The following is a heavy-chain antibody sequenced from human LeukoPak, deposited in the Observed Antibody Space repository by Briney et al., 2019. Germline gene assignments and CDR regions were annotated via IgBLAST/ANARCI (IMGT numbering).Heavy chain of an antibody. CDR1: GFTFSSYS. Sequence: GGSLRLSCAASGFTFSSYSMNWVRQAPGKGLEWVSFISGSSSYIYYTDSVKGRFTISRDNAKNSLYLQMNSLRAEDTAVYYCAKDSRGSSAWNHWGQGTLVTVSS. J-gene: IGHJ5*02. CDR3: AKDSRGSSAWNH. D-gene: IGHD2-2*01. V-gene: IGHV3-21*04. CDR2: ISGSSSYI.